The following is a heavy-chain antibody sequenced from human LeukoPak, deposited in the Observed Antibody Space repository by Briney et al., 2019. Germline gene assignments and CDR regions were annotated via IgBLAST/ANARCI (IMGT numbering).Heavy chain of an antibody. J-gene: IGHJ4*02. CDR3: AKDGPLGWYYFDY. CDR1: GFTFGSSW. CDR2: ISGSGGST. D-gene: IGHD6-19*01. V-gene: IGHV3-23*01. Sequence: PGGSLRLSCVVSGFTFGSSWMSWVRQAPGKGLEWVSAISGSGGSTYYADSVKGRFTISRDNSKNTLYLQMNSLRAEDTAVYYCAKDGPLGWYYFDYWGQGTLVTVSS.